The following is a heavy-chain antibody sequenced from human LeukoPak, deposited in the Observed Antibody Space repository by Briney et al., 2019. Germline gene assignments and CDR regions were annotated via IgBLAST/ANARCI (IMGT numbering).Heavy chain of an antibody. D-gene: IGHD3-3*01. Sequence: GGSLRLSCAASGLTFSSYSMNWVRQAPGKGLEWVSYISSSSSTIYYADSVKGRFTISRDNAKNSLYLQMNSLRAEDTAVYYCAREKLIGRITIFGVVSPPMDVWGKGTTVTVSS. J-gene: IGHJ6*03. CDR3: AREKLIGRITIFGVVSPPMDV. CDR1: GLTFSSYS. CDR2: ISSSSSTI. V-gene: IGHV3-48*01.